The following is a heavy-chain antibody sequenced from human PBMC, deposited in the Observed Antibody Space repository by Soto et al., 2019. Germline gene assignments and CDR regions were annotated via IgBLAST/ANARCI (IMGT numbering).Heavy chain of an antibody. J-gene: IGHJ6*02. D-gene: IGHD3-3*01. CDR3: ARDQVEVHDYDFWSGPEYYYYYYGMDV. V-gene: IGHV3-48*03. CDR2: ITSSGSAI. CDR1: GFSFISYE. Sequence: GGSLRLSCAASGFSFISYEMNWVRQAPGKGLEWVSYITSSGSAIFYADSAKGRFTISRDNAKNSLYLQMNSLRAEDTAVYYCARDQVEVHDYDFWSGPEYYYYYYGMDVWGQGTTVTVSS.